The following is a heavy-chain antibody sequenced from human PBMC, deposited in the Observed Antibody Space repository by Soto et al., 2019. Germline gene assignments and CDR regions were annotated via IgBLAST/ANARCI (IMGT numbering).Heavy chain of an antibody. CDR2: ISYDGSNE. J-gene: IGHJ4*02. V-gene: IGHV3-30-3*01. Sequence: GGSLRLSCAASGFMFSLYPMHWVRQAPGKGLEWVALISYDGSNEFYADSVKGRFTIARVNSRNTLYLQMTSLTAEDTAVYYCARDQALPYGGDSGFGDYWGQGTLVTVSS. CDR3: ARDQALPYGGDSGFGDY. CDR1: GFMFSLYP. D-gene: IGHD2-21*02.